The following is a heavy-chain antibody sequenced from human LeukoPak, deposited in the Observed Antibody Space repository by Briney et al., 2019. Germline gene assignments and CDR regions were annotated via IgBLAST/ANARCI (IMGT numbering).Heavy chain of an antibody. Sequence: ASVKVSCKAPGYTFTSYGISWVRQAPGQGLEWMGWISAYNGNTNYAQKLQGRVTMTTDTSTSTAYMELRSLRSDDTAVYYCAREGGYSSSWYGRFFDYWGQGTLVTVSS. D-gene: IGHD6-13*01. J-gene: IGHJ4*02. V-gene: IGHV1-18*01. CDR3: AREGGYSSSWYGRFFDY. CDR1: GYTFTSYG. CDR2: ISAYNGNT.